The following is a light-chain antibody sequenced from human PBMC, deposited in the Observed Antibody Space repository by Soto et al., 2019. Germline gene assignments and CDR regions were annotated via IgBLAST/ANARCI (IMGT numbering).Light chain of an antibody. CDR2: GAA. V-gene: IGKV3-20*01. CDR3: QQYGNSPHT. CDR1: QSISHY. Sequence: EIVLTQSPGTLSLSPGERATLSCRANQSISHYLAWYQQKPGQSPRLLIYGAASRAIGIPDRFNGSGSETTFTLTISRLQPEDFALYYCQQYGNSPHTFGGGTKVEIK. J-gene: IGKJ4*01.